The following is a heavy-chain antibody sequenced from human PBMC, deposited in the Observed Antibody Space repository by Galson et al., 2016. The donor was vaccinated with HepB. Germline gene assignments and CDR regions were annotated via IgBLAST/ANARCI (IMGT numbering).Heavy chain of an antibody. Sequence: SVKVSCKASGYSVTTYAMNWVRQAPGQGLEWMGWINTNTGKSTYAQAFTGRFVFSLDTSVSTTYLQISGLKAEDTAVYYCARDMGYCSSTSCYETAFDMWGQGTMITVSA. CDR1: GYSVTTYA. D-gene: IGHD2-2*01. J-gene: IGHJ3*02. CDR3: ARDMGYCSSTSCYETAFDM. V-gene: IGHV7-4-1*02. CDR2: INTNTGKS.